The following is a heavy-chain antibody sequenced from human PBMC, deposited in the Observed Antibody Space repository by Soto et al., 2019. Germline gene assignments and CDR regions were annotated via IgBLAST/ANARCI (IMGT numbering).Heavy chain of an antibody. D-gene: IGHD3-9*01. CDR1: GGSISSSSYY. J-gene: IGHJ4*02. CDR3: ASHDILTGYYFDY. Sequence: SETLSLTCTVSGGSISSSSYYWGWIRQPPGKGLEWIGSIYYSGSTNYNPSLKSRVTISVDTSKNQFSLKLSSVTAADTAVYYCASHDILTGYYFDYWGQGTLVTVS. V-gene: IGHV4-39*07. CDR2: IYYSGST.